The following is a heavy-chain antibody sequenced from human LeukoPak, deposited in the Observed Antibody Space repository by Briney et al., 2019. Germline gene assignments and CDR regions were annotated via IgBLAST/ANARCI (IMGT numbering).Heavy chain of an antibody. D-gene: IGHD3-22*01. J-gene: IGHJ4*02. Sequence: VSVKVSCKASGYTFTGYYMHWVRQAPGQGLEWMGRINPDSGGTNYAQKFQGRVTMTRDTSISTAYMELSRLRSDDTAVYYCARAIRGSGYSLLFDYWGQGTLVTVSS. CDR2: INPDSGGT. V-gene: IGHV1-2*06. CDR1: GYTFTGYY. CDR3: ARAIRGSGYSLLFDY.